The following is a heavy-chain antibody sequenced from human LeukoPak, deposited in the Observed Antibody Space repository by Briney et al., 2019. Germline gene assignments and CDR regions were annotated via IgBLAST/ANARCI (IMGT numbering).Heavy chain of an antibody. Sequence: GGSLRLSCAASGFTFNNFWMNWVRQAPGKGLEWVASIKHDGSEKYFLDSVKGRFTISRDNAKTSLFLQMNSLRAEDTAVYYCARGVYCSPTICYGGRYYYYMDVWGKGTTVTVSS. V-gene: IGHV3-7*01. CDR2: IKHDGSEK. CDR1: GFTFNNFW. J-gene: IGHJ6*03. D-gene: IGHD2-2*01. CDR3: ARGVYCSPTICYGGRYYYYMDV.